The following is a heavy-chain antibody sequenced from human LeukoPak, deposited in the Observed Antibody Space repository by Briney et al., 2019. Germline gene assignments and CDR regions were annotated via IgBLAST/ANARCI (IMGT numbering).Heavy chain of an antibody. CDR3: ARGGSGSYFSWLDP. CDR2: INPNSGGT. J-gene: IGHJ5*02. CDR1: GYTFTSYY. V-gene: IGHV1-2*02. Sequence: ASVKVSCKASGYTFTSYYIHWVRQAPGQGLECVGWINPNSGGTSYAQKFQGRVTMTRGTSISTAYMELSRLRSDDTAVYYCARGGSGSYFSWLDPWGQGTLVTVSS. D-gene: IGHD3-10*01.